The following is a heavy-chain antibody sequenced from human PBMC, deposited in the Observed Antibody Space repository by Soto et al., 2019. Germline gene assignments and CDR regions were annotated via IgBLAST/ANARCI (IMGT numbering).Heavy chain of an antibody. V-gene: IGHV4-31*03. J-gene: IGHJ6*02. CDR2: IYYSGST. CDR1: GGSISSGGYY. CDR3: ARDLIYSSSSGITNGYYYGMDV. D-gene: IGHD6-6*01. Sequence: PSETLSLTCTVSGGSISSGGYYWSWIRQHPGKGLEWIGYIYYSGSTYYNPSLKSRVTISVDTSKNQFSLKLSSVTAADTAVYYCARDLIYSSSSGITNGYYYGMDVWGQGTTVTVSS.